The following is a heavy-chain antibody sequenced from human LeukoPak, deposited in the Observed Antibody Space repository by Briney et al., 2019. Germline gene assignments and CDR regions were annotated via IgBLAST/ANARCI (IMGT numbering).Heavy chain of an antibody. Sequence: SGGSLRLSCAASGFTFTNYAVHWVRQAPGKGLEWVALISDDGSNKYYTSSVKGRFTISRDNSKNTLYLQMNSPRAEDTAVYYCATRTSGAFDFWGQGTMVIVS. CDR3: ATRTSGAFDF. CDR1: GFTFTNYA. J-gene: IGHJ3*01. V-gene: IGHV3-30-3*01. CDR2: ISDDGSNK.